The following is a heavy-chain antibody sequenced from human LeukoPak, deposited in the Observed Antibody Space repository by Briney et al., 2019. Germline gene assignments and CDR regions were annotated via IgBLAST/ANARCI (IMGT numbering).Heavy chain of an antibody. D-gene: IGHD3-3*01. CDR3: TRDLRNRITIFGVVCYYMDV. CDR1: GFTFGDYA. J-gene: IGHJ6*03. V-gene: IGHV3-49*04. Sequence: GGSLRLSCTASGFTFGDYAMSWVRQAPGKGLEWVGFIRSKAYGGTTEYAASVKGRFTISRDDSKSIAYLQMNSLKTEDTAVYYCTRDLRNRITIFGVVCYYMDVWAKGPRSPSP. CDR2: IRSKAYGGTT.